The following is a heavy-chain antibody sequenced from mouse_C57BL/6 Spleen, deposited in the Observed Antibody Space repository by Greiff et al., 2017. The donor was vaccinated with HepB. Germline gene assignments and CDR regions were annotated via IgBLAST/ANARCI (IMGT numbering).Heavy chain of an antibody. V-gene: IGHV2-6-1*01. Sequence: QVQLKESGPGLVAPSQSLSITCTVSGFSLTSYGVHWVRQPPGKGLEWLVVIWSDGSTTYNSALKSRLSISKDNSKSQVFLKMNSLQTDDTAMYYCARQGVYYYGSSSWFAYWGQGTLVTVSA. CDR2: IWSDGST. D-gene: IGHD1-1*01. CDR1: GFSLTSYG. J-gene: IGHJ3*01. CDR3: ARQGVYYYGSSSWFAY.